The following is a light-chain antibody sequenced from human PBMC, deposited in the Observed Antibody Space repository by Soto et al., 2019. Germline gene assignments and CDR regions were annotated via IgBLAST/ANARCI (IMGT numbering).Light chain of an antibody. CDR2: GNR. V-gene: IGLV1-40*01. CDR1: NSNLGAGYD. CDR3: QAYDYSLTAFV. J-gene: IGLJ3*02. Sequence: QSVLTQPPSVSGAPGQRVTISCPGTNSNLGAGYDVHWYQQLPGAAPKLVVFGNRNRPSGVPERFSGSKSGTSASLAITGLQAEDEADYYCQAYDYSLTAFVFGGGTKVTVL.